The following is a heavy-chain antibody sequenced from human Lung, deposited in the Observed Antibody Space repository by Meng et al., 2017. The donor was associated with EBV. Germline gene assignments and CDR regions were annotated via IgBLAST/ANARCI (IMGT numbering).Heavy chain of an antibody. CDR1: GGSISSGGYS. V-gene: IGHV4-30-2*01. Sequence: QLQLQEAGSGLVKPSQTLSLTCAVSGGSISSGGYSWSWIRQPPGKGLEWIGYIYHSGTTNYNPSLKSRVTILVDKSKTQFSLKLSSVTAADTAVYYCARVGYYYDRSGPYAAAFDNWGQGTLVTVSS. CDR2: IYHSGTT. J-gene: IGHJ4*02. D-gene: IGHD3-22*01. CDR3: ARVGYYYDRSGPYAAAFDN.